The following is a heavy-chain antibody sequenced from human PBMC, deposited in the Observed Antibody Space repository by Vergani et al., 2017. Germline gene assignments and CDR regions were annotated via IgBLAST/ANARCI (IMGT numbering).Heavy chain of an antibody. CDR1: GFTFSDYY. D-gene: IGHD1-7*01. CDR2: ISGSGHTK. CDR3: ARDLLPGTLLLRAY. V-gene: IGHV3-11*04. J-gene: IGHJ4*02. Sequence: QVQLVESGGGLVKPGGSLRLSCAASGFTFSDYYMTWIRQAPGKGLEWISYISGSGHTKYYADSVKCRFAISRDNAKNSLYLQMNNLSVEDTAVYYCARDLLPGTLLLRAYWGQGTLISVSS.